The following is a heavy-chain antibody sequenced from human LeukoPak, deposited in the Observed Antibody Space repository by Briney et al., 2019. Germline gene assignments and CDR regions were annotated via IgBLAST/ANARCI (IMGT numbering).Heavy chain of an antibody. J-gene: IGHJ4*02. CDR2: ISAYNGNT. D-gene: IGHD4-23*01. V-gene: IGHV1-18*01. CDR3: ARDPGRLGYPSYGGY. Sequence: ASVKVSCKASGYTFTSYGISWVRQAPGQGLEWMGWISAYNGNTNYAQKLQGRVTMTTDTSTSTAYMELRSLRSDDTAVYYCARDPGRLGYPSYGGYWGQGTLVTVSS. CDR1: GYTFTSYG.